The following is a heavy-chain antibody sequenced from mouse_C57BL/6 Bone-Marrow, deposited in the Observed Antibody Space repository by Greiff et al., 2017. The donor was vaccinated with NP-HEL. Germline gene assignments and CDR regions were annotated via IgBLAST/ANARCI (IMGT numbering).Heavy chain of an antibody. CDR1: GYTFTSYW. V-gene: IGHV1-55*01. D-gene: IGHD1-1*01. Sequence: VQLQQPGAELVKPGASVKMSCKASGYTFTSYWITWVKQRPGQGLEWIGDIYPGSGSTNYNEKFKSKATLTVDTSSSTAYMQLSSLTSEDSAVYYCARRGGYYGSSYVWYFDVWGTGTTVTVSS. CDR2: IYPGSGST. CDR3: ARRGGYYGSSYVWYFDV. J-gene: IGHJ1*03.